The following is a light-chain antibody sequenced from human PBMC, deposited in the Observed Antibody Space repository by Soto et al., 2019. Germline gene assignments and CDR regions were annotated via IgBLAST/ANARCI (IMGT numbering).Light chain of an antibody. V-gene: IGKV3-20*01. CDR2: GAS. CDR1: QSVSSTY. CDR3: QQYGNSPYT. Sequence: ETVLTQSPGTLSLSPGERATLSCRASQSVSSTYFAWYQQKPGQAPRLLIYGASSRATGIPDRFSGSGSGTDFTLSISRLEPEDLAVYYCQQYGNSPYTFGQGTKLEIK. J-gene: IGKJ2*01.